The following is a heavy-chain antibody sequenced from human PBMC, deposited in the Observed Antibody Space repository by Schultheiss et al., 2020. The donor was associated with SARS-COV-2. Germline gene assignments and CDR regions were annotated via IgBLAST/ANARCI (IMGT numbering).Heavy chain of an antibody. D-gene: IGHD5-24*01. CDR3: ARVASSDGAFDI. V-gene: IGHV3-48*01. Sequence: GGSLRLSCAASGFTFSNAWMNWVRQAPGKGLEWVSSISSSSSTIYYADSVKGRFTISRDNSKNTLYLQMNSLRAGDTAVYYCARVASSDGAFDIWGQGTMVTVSS. CDR1: GFTFSNAW. J-gene: IGHJ3*02. CDR2: ISSSSSTI.